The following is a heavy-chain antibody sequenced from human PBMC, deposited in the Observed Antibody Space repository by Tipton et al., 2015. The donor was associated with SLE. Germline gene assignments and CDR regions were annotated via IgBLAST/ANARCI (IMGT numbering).Heavy chain of an antibody. J-gene: IGHJ5*02. Sequence: SLRLSCAASGFTFSAYSMNWARQAPGKGLEWVSSISKSGSVIKYADSVKGRFTTSRDNAKNSMYLQMDSLTAEDTAVYYCNTEINWFDPWGQGTLVTVSS. CDR2: ISKSGSVI. CDR1: GFTFSAYS. CDR3: NTEINWFDP. V-gene: IGHV3-21*04. D-gene: IGHD2-2*02.